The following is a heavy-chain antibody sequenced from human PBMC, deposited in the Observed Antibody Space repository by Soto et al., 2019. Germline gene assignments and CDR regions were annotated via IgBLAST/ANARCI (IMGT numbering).Heavy chain of an antibody. CDR1: GGTFSSYA. D-gene: IGHD5-12*01. CDR3: ARVGGGYDSRGMDV. V-gene: IGHV1-69*06. CDR2: IIPIFGTA. J-gene: IGHJ6*02. Sequence: PSVKVSCKASGGTFSSYAISWVRQAPGQGLEWMGGIIPIFGTANYAQKFQGRVTITADKSTSTAYMELSSLRSEDTAVYYCARVGGGYDSRGMDVWGQGTTVTVSS.